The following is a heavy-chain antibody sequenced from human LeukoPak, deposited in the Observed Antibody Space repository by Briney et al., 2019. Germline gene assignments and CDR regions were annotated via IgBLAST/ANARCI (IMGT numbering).Heavy chain of an antibody. CDR2: INHSGST. V-gene: IGHV4-34*01. CDR1: GVSFSGYY. Sequence: SETLSLTCAVYGVSFSGYYWSWIRQPPGKGLEWIGEINHSGSTNYNPSLKSRVTISVDTSKNQFSLKLSSVTAADTAVYYCARMDGAAAALFFDYWGQGTLVTVSS. D-gene: IGHD6-13*01. CDR3: ARMDGAAAALFFDY. J-gene: IGHJ4*02.